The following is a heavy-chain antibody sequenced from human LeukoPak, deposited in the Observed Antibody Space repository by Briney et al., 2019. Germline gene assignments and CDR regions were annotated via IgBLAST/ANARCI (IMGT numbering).Heavy chain of an antibody. D-gene: IGHD5-18*01. CDR2: IKQDGSEK. Sequence: PGGSLRLSCTVSRFTVSSNSMSWVRQAPGKGLEWVANIKQDGSEKYYVDSVKGRFTISRDNAKNSLYLQMNSLRAEDTAVYYCARGGIQLWQCDFDYWGQGTLVTVSS. J-gene: IGHJ4*02. CDR3: ARGGIQLWQCDFDY. V-gene: IGHV3-7*01. CDR1: RFTVSSNS.